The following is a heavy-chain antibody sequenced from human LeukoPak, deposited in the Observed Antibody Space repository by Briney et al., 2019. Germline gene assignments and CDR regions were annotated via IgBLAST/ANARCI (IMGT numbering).Heavy chain of an antibody. D-gene: IGHD1-26*01. V-gene: IGHV4-34*01. Sequence: SETLSLTCAVYGGSFSGYYWSWIRQPPGKGLEWNGEINHSGSTSYNPSLKSRVTISVDTSKNQFSLKLSSVTAADTAVYYCARDGGRDSGSYYEDYWGQGTLVTVSS. CDR2: INHSGST. CDR1: GGSFSGYY. J-gene: IGHJ4*02. CDR3: ARDGGRDSGSYYEDY.